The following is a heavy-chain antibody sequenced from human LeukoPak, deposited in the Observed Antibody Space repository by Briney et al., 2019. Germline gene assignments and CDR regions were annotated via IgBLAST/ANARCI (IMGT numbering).Heavy chain of an antibody. CDR2: MNPKSGNT. V-gene: IGHV1-8*01. CDR1: GYTFTSYD. CDR3: AREITIDRGAITGPVDY. J-gene: IGHJ4*02. Sequence: ASVKVSCKASGYTFTSYDINWVRQATGQGLEWMGWMNPKSGNTGYAQNFQGRVTMTRDMSTSTVFMELSDLRYEDTAIYYCAREITIDRGAITGPVDYWGQGTLVTVSS. D-gene: IGHD3-10*01.